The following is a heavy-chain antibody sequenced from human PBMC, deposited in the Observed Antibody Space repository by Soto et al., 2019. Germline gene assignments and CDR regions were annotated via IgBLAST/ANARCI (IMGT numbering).Heavy chain of an antibody. CDR2: IIPTFGTA. CDR1: GGTFSSYT. Sequence: QVQLVQSGAEVKKPGSSVKVSCKASGGTFSSYTISWVRQAPGQGLEWMGGIIPTFGTADYAQKFQGRVTITADESTSTGYMELSSLRSEDTALYYCARQSCGAACYYYGMDVWGQGTAVTVSS. D-gene: IGHD2-21*01. CDR3: ARQSCGAACYYYGMDV. V-gene: IGHV1-69*12. J-gene: IGHJ6*02.